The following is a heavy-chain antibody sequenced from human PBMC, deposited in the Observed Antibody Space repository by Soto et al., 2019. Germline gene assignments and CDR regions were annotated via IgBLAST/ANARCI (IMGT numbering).Heavy chain of an antibody. Sequence: QVQLVQSGVEVKKPGASVKVYCKASGYTFSSYGISWVRQSPGQGLEWMGWISGYNGHTNYDPKVQDRVTLTTDTVTSTAYLQLRSLRSDDTAVYFCARDGNWNHEPFDYWGQGTLVTVSS. CDR1: GYTFSSYG. D-gene: IGHD1-1*01. CDR3: ARDGNWNHEPFDY. J-gene: IGHJ4*02. V-gene: IGHV1-18*04. CDR2: ISGYNGHT.